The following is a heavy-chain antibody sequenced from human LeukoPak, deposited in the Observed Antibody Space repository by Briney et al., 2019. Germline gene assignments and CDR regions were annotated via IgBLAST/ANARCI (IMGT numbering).Heavy chain of an antibody. J-gene: IGHJ3*02. CDR1: GGSIRSNF. Sequence: SETLSLTCTVSGGSIRSNFWSWPRQPPGQGMEWNVNIWDTDITDYNPSLKSRVTISLDTSKNHFSLKLSAVTAADTARYFRARGLDLATDDVVDIWDEGTFVTVSA. V-gene: IGHV4-59*01. CDR2: IWDTDIT. CDR3: ARGLDLATDDVVDI. D-gene: IGHD5-12*01.